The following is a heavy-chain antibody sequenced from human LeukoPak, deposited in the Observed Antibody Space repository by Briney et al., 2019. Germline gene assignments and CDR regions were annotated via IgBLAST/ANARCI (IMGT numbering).Heavy chain of an antibody. V-gene: IGHV2-5*02. J-gene: IGHJ5*02. CDR3: AHSSYYDFWSGYYGAPSRGWFDP. D-gene: IGHD3-3*01. Sequence: SGPTLVNPTQTLTLTCTFSGFSLSTSGVGVGWIRQPPGKALEWLALIYWDDDKRYSPSLKSRLTITKDTSKNQVVLTMTNMDPVDTATYYCAHSSYYDFWSGYYGAPSRGWFDPWGQGTLVTVSS. CDR1: GFSLSTSGVG. CDR2: IYWDDDK.